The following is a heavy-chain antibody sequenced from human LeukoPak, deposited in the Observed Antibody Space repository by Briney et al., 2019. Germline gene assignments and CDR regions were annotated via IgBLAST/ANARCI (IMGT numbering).Heavy chain of an antibody. Sequence: SETLSLTCTVSGGSISSGGYYWSWIRQHPGKGLEWIGYIYYSGSTYYNPSLKSRVAISVDTSKNQFSLKLSSVTAADTAVYYCARDQVVVPTNSYGMDVWGQGTTVTVSS. CDR3: ARDQVVVPTNSYGMDV. CDR2: IYYSGST. CDR1: GGSISSGGYY. V-gene: IGHV4-31*03. D-gene: IGHD2-2*01. J-gene: IGHJ6*02.